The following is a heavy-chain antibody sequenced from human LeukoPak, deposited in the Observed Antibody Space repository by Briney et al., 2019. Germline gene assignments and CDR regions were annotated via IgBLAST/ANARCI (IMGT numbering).Heavy chain of an antibody. Sequence: PSETLSLTCTVSGGSISSYYWSWIRQPPGKGLEWIGYIYYSGNTKYNPSLTSRVTMSVDTSKNQFSLRLRSVIAADTAVYYSVRDGGAYCSCDCFGAFDIWGQGTMVTVSS. V-gene: IGHV4-59*01. CDR2: IYYSGNT. J-gene: IGHJ3*02. CDR3: VRDGGAYCSCDCFGAFDI. D-gene: IGHD2-21*01. CDR1: GGSISSYY.